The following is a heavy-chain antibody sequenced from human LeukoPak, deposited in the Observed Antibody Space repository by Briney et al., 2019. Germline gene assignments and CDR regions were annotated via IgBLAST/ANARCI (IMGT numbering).Heavy chain of an antibody. V-gene: IGHV3-48*03. CDR3: ARDVGGYDSDY. J-gene: IGHJ4*02. D-gene: IGHD5-12*01. CDR2: ISSSGSTI. CDR1: GFTFSSYG. Sequence: GGSLRLSCAASGFTFSSYGMNWVRQAPGKGLEWVSYISSSGSTIYYADSVKGRFTTSRDNAKNSLYLQMNSLRAEDTAVYYCARDVGGYDSDYWGQGTLVTVSS.